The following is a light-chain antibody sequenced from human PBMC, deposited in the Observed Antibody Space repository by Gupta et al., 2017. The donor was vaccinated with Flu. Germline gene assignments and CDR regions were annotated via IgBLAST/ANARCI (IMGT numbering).Light chain of an antibody. V-gene: IGLV3-21*02. J-gene: IGLJ3*02. CDR3: QVWAGNRDNPEWV. Sequence: SPVLIHPPSVSVAPGQTASISCGGDNIGSKSVHWYQQRPGPAPVLVVYDYGDRPSGTPERFSGSTSGNTATLTISRVEAGEEADDYCQVWAGNRDNPEWVFGGGTKVTVL. CDR1: NIGSKS. CDR2: DYG.